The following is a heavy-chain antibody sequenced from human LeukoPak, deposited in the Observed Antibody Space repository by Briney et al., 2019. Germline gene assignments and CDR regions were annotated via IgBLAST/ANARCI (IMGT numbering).Heavy chain of an antibody. D-gene: IGHD2-8*01. V-gene: IGHV3-21*01. J-gene: IGHJ4*02. CDR3: SRGCPNGVCYVDY. Sequence: GGSLRLSCTASGFTFSNYNMNWVRQAPRKGLEWVSSISSTSNYIYYADSVKGRFTISRDNAKNSLYLQMNSLRAEDTALYYCSRGCPNGVCYVDYWGQGTLVTVSS. CDR2: ISSTSNYI. CDR1: GFTFSNYN.